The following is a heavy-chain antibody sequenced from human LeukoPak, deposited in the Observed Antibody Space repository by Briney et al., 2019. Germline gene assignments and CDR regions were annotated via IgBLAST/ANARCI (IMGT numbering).Heavy chain of an antibody. CDR3: ARGLNYYDSTAYFY. CDR1: GGSISSYY. D-gene: IGHD3-22*01. Sequence: SETLSLTCTVSGGSISSYYWSWIRQPPGKGPEWIGYIYDSGSTKYNPSLKSRVTISVDTSKNQFSLKLSSVTAADTAVYYCARGLNYYDSTAYFYWGQGIPVIVSS. V-gene: IGHV4-59*01. CDR2: IYDSGST. J-gene: IGHJ4*02.